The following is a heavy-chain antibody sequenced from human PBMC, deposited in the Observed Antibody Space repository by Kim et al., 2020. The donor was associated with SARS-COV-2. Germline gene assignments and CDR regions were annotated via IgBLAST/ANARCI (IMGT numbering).Heavy chain of an antibody. CDR3: ATPGSRGNWFYP. J-gene: IGHJ5*02. V-gene: IGHV4-34*01. Sequence: SETLSLTCAVYGGSFSGYYWCWIRQPPGKGLEWIWEINHSGSTNYNPSLTSRVTISVDTSKNQFSLKLSSVPAAATAAYYCATPGSRGNWFYPWGQATLV. CDR2: INHSGST. CDR1: GGSFSGYY.